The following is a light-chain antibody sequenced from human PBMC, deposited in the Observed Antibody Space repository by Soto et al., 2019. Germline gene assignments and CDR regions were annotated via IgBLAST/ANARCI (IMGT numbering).Light chain of an antibody. J-gene: IGKJ3*01. Sequence: EVVLTQSPGTLSLSAGERATLSCRASQSVANNHLAWYQQRPGQAPRLLIYAASTRAAGIPDRFSGSGSGTDFTLTIIRLQPEDFGVFFCHHYARSPIFTFGPGTTVDMK. V-gene: IGKV3-20*01. CDR2: AAS. CDR3: HHYARSPIFT. CDR1: QSVANNH.